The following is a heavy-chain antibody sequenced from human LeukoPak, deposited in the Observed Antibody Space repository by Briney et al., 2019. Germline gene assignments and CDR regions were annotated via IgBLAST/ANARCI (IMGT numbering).Heavy chain of an antibody. CDR3: AKRGVVIRGILVIGYHQEAYHYDY. CDR1: GISLSNYA. Sequence: GGSLRLSCVVSGISLSNYAMSWVRQAPGKGPEWVSYISERGGTTTYADSVKGRFTISRDNSLNTMYLQMSSLRAEDTAVYFCAKRGVVIRGILVIGYHQEAYHYDYWGQGVLVTVSS. CDR2: ISERGGTT. J-gene: IGHJ4*02. D-gene: IGHD3-10*01. V-gene: IGHV3-23*01.